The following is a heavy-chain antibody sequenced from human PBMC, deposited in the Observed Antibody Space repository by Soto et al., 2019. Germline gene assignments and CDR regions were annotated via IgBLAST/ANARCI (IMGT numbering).Heavy chain of an antibody. D-gene: IGHD2-2*01. CDR2: IYYSGST. V-gene: IGHV4-31*03. CDR3: ARDAIVVVPAAMHWFDP. Sequence: SETLSLTCTVSGGSISSGGYYWSWIRQHPGKGLEWIGYIYYSGSTYYNPSLKSRVTISVDTSKNQFSLKLSSVTAADTAVYYCARDAIVVVPAAMHWFDPWGQGTLVTVSS. CDR1: GGSISSGGYY. J-gene: IGHJ5*02.